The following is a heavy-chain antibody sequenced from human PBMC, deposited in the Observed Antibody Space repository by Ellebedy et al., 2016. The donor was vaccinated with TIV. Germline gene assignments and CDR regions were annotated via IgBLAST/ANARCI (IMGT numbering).Heavy chain of an antibody. D-gene: IGHD6-13*01. CDR1: GDSISTSDYY. CDR2: LYYSGIT. J-gene: IGHJ4*02. Sequence: MPSETLSLTCTVSGDSISTSDYYWGWVRQPPGTGLEWIGSLYYSGITFYNHSLRSRVTMSVDSSRNQFSLKLGSVTAADTALYFCARVVRYRSRWRVPVVPPFDYWGRGMLVTVSS. CDR3: ARVVRYRSRWRVPVVPPFDY. V-gene: IGHV4-39*07.